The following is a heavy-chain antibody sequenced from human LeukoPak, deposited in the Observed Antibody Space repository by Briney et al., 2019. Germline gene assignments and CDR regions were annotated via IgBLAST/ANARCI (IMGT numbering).Heavy chain of an antibody. Sequence: GGSLRLSCPASGFTFSSYEINWVRQAPGKGLEWVSYISSGGSTVYYADSVKGRFTISRDNAKNSLYLQMSSLRAEDTAVYYCARAFYGDLDYWGQGTLVTVSS. J-gene: IGHJ4*02. V-gene: IGHV3-48*03. CDR1: GFTFSSYE. CDR2: ISSGGSTV. D-gene: IGHD4-17*01. CDR3: ARAFYGDLDY.